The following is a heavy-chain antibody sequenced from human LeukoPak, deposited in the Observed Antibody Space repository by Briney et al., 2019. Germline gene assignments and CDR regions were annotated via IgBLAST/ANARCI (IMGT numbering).Heavy chain of an antibody. V-gene: IGHV5-51*01. CDR3: ARRVYSSSWTATAHFDY. J-gene: IGHJ4*02. CDR1: GYSFTSYW. CDR2: IYPGDSDT. D-gene: IGHD6-13*01. Sequence: KDGESLKISCKGSGYSFTSYWIGWVRQLPGKGLEWMGIIYPGDSDTRYSPSFQGQVTISADKSISTAYLQWSSLKASDTAMYCCARRVYSSSWTATAHFDYWGQGTLVTVSS.